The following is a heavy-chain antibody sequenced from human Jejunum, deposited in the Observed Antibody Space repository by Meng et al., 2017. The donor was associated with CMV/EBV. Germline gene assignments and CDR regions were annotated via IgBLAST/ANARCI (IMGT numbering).Heavy chain of an antibody. CDR2: IYYSGNT. CDR1: DGSISSSPYY. V-gene: IGHV4-39*07. J-gene: IGHJ5*02. CDR3: ARVPYTYGYGWLDP. D-gene: IGHD5-18*01. Sequence: DGSISSSPYYWGWIRQPPEKGLEWIGNIYYSGNTYYNPSLKSRVTISVDTSKNQFSLSLTSVTAADTAVYYCARVPYTYGYGWLDPWGQGTLVTVSS.